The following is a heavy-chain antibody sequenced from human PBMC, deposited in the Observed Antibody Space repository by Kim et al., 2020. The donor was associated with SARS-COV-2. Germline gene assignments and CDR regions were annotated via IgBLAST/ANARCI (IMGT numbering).Heavy chain of an antibody. CDR2: ISGSGGST. CDR3: AKDDVTMVQGVIPFDP. D-gene: IGHD3-10*01. J-gene: IGHJ5*02. V-gene: IGHV3-23*01. CDR1: GFTFSSYA. Sequence: GGSLRLSCAASGFTFSSYAMSWVRQAPGKGLEWVSAISGSGGSTYYADSVKGRFTISRDNSKNTLYLQMNSLRAEDTAVYYCAKDDVTMVQGVIPFDPWGQGTLVTVSS.